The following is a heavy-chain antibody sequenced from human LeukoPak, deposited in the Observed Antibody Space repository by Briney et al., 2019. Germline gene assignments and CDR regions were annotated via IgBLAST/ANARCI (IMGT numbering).Heavy chain of an antibody. CDR3: AKASVPVRGVIEGGAFDI. D-gene: IGHD3-10*01. CDR2: ISYDGSNK. CDR1: GFTFSSYA. J-gene: IGHJ3*02. Sequence: GGSLRLSCAASGFTFSSYAMHWVRQAPGKGLEWVAVISYDGSNKYYADSVKGRFTISRDNSKNTLYLQMNSLRAEDTAVYYCAKASVPVRGVIEGGAFDIWGQGTMVTVSS. V-gene: IGHV3-30-3*01.